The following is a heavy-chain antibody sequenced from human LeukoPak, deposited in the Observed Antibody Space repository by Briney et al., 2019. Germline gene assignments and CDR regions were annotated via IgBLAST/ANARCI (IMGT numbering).Heavy chain of an antibody. D-gene: IGHD4-23*01. CDR1: GFTFSSYW. CDR2: IKQDGSEK. J-gene: IGHJ5*02. V-gene: IGHV3-7*01. CDR3: AAGGNSHTPDNWFDP. Sequence: GRSLRLSCAASGFTFSSYWMSWVRQAPGKGLEWVANIKQDGSEKYYVDSVKGRFTISRDNAKNSLYLQMNSLRAEDTAVYYCAAGGNSHTPDNWFDPWGQGTLVTVSS.